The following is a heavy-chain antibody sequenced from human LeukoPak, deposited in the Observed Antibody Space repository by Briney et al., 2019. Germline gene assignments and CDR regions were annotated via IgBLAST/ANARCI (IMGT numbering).Heavy chain of an antibody. CDR3: AKDKGSTLEY. Sequence: PGGSLRLSCAASGFTFSSYGMHWVRQAPGKGLEWVAVIWYDGSNKYYADSVEGRFTISRDNSKNTLYLQMNSLRAEDTAVYYCAKDKGSTLEYWGQGTLVTVSS. D-gene: IGHD1-1*01. CDR2: IWYDGSNK. V-gene: IGHV3-33*06. CDR1: GFTFSSYG. J-gene: IGHJ4*02.